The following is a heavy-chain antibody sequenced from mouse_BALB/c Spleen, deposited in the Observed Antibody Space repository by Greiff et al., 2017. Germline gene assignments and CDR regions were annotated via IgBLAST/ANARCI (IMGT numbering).Heavy chain of an antibody. V-gene: IGHV3-2*02. Sequence: DGQLQESGPGLVKPSQSLSLTCTVTGYSITSDYAWNWIRQFPGNKLEWMGYISYSGSTSYNPSLKSRISITRDTSKNQFFLQLNSVTTEDTATYYCARGDYRYLAWFAYWGQGTLVTVSA. CDR1: GYSITSDYA. J-gene: IGHJ3*01. CDR3: ARGDYRYLAWFAY. D-gene: IGHD2-14*01. CDR2: ISYSGST.